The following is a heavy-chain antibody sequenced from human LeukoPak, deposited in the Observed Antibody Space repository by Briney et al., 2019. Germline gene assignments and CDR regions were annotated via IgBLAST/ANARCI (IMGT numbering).Heavy chain of an antibody. J-gene: IGHJ3*02. CDR3: ARVEHSGSSDAFDI. CDR2: IYYSGST. CDR1: GGSISSYY. Sequence: PSETLSLTCTVSGGSISSYYWSWIRQPPGKGLEWIGYIYYSGSTNYNPSLKSRVTISVDTSKNQFSLKLSSVTAADTAVYYCARVEHSGSSDAFDIWGQGTMVTVSS. V-gene: IGHV4-59*01. D-gene: IGHD1-26*01.